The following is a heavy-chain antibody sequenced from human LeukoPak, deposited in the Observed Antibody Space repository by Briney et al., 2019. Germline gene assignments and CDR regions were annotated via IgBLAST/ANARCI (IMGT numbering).Heavy chain of an antibody. J-gene: IGHJ4*02. CDR1: EFTFSTYG. D-gene: IGHD3-22*01. V-gene: IGHV4-39*07. Sequence: GSLRLSCTASEFTFSTYGMSWVRQAPGKGLEWIGSIYYSGSTYYNPSLKSRVTISVDTSKNQFSLKLSSVTAADTAVYYCARGDSSGYYPNLGGQGTLVTVSS. CDR2: IYYSGST. CDR3: ARGDSSGYYPNL.